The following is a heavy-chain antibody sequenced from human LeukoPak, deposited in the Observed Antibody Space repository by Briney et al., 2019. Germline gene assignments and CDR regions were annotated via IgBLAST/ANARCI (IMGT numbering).Heavy chain of an antibody. CDR2: ITSTGGGT. D-gene: IGHD3-10*01. V-gene: IGHV3-23*01. Sequence: GGSLRLSCAASGFTFSSYDMSWVRQVPGKGLEWVSTITSTGGGTYYADSVKARFTISRDNSKNTLSLQMNSLRAEDAAVYYFAKDWGYASGTYYTYWGQGTLVTVSS. CDR3: AKDWGYASGTYYTY. CDR1: GFTFSSYD. J-gene: IGHJ4*02.